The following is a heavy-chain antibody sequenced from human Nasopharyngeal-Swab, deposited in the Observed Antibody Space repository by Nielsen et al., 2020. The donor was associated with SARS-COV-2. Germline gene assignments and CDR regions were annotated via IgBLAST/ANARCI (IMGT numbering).Heavy chain of an antibody. CDR3: AKARRTDTYGFESFDY. D-gene: IGHD5-18*01. CDR2: ITWNSGNK. J-gene: IGHJ4*02. Sequence: SLKISCAASGFTIENYAMHWVRQPPGKGLEWVSGITWNSGNKGYAESVQGRFTISRDNARNSLYLQMNSLRAEDTALYYCAKARRTDTYGFESFDYWGQGTLVTVSS. CDR1: GFTIENYA. V-gene: IGHV3-9*01.